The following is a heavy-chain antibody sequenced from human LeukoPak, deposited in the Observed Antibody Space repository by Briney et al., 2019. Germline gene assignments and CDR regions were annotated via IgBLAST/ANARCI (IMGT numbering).Heavy chain of an antibody. D-gene: IGHD6-19*01. V-gene: IGHV4-39*02. J-gene: IGHJ4*02. CDR3: ARDEGSGWYYFDY. CDR2: IYYSGST. Sequence: SETLSLTCTVSGGSISSSSYYWGWIRQPPGKGLEWIGSIYYSGSTYYNPSLRSRVTISVDTSKNQFSLKLSSVTAADTAVYYCARDEGSGWYYFDYWGEGTLVTVSS. CDR1: GGSISSSSYY.